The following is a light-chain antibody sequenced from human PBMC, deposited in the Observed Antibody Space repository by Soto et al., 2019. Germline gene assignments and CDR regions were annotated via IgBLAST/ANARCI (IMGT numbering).Light chain of an antibody. J-gene: IGKJ2*01. Sequence: DVVMTQSPLSLPVTLGQSASISCRSSQSLVYRDGDTYLNWFHQRPGQSPRRLIHKVSNRDSGVPDRFSGSGSGTDFTLKISRVEAEDVGVYYCMQGTSWPYTFGQGTKLEIK. CDR1: QSLVYRDGDTY. CDR3: MQGTSWPYT. CDR2: KVS. V-gene: IGKV2-30*01.